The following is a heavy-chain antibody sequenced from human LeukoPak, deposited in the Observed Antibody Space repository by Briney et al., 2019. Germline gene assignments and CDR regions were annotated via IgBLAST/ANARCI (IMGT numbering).Heavy chain of an antibody. Sequence: GGSLRLSCAASGFTFSSYAMSWVRQAPGKGLEWVSAISGSGGSTYYADSVKGRFTISRDNSKNTLYLQMNSLRAEDTAVYYCAKTLSYYYDSSGYYGYYFDYWGQGTLVTVSS. D-gene: IGHD3-22*01. CDR3: AKTLSYYYDSSGYYGYYFDY. CDR2: ISGSGGST. J-gene: IGHJ4*02. CDR1: GFTFSSYA. V-gene: IGHV3-23*01.